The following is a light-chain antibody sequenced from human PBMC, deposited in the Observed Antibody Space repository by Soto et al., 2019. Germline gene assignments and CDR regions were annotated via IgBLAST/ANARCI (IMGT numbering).Light chain of an antibody. V-gene: IGKV3-20*01. J-gene: IGKJ1*01. Sequence: EIVLTQSPGTLSLSPGERATLSCRVSQSVSSSYLAWYQQNPGQAPRLLIYGASSRATGIPDRFSGSGSGTDFTLTISRLEPEDFAVYYCQQYGSSRTFGQGTKVEIK. CDR2: GAS. CDR3: QQYGSSRT. CDR1: QSVSSSY.